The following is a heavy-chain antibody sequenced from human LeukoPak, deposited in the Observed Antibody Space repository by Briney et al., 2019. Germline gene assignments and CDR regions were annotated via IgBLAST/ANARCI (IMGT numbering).Heavy chain of an antibody. J-gene: IGHJ4*02. V-gene: IGHV4-61*02. CDR1: GGSISSGSYY. D-gene: IGHD1-26*01. Sequence: SETLSLTCTVSGGSISSGSYYWSWIRQPAGKGLEWIGRIYTSGSTNYNPSLKRRVTISVDTSKNQFSLKLSSVTAADTAVYYCARDSGSYYWGQYFDYWGQGTLVTVSS. CDR3: ARDSGSYYWGQYFDY. CDR2: IYTSGST.